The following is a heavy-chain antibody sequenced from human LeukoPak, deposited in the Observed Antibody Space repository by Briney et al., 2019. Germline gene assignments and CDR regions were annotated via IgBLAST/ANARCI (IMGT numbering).Heavy chain of an antibody. CDR1: GGSFSGYY. CDR3: AREPSRPYYYGSGRSYYYYGMDV. D-gene: IGHD3-10*01. V-gene: IGHV4-34*01. CDR2: INHSGST. J-gene: IGHJ6*02. Sequence: SETLSLTCAVYGGSFSGYYWSWIRQPPGKGLEWIGEINHSGSTNYNPSLKSRVTISVDTSKNQFSLKLSSVTAADTAVYYCAREPSRPYYYGSGRSYYYYGMDVWGQGTTVTVSS.